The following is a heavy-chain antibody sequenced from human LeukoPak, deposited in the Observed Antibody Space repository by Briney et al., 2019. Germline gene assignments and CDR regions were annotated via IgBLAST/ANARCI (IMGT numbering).Heavy chain of an antibody. CDR2: IRYDGSNK. Sequence: PGGSLRLSCAASGFTFSSYGMHWVRQAPGKGLEWVAFIRYDGSNKYYADSVKGRFTISRDNSKNTLYLQMNSLRAEDTAVYYCAKDLGTTYYDFWSGSGGFDYWGQGTLVTVSS. CDR3: AKDLGTTYYDFWSGSGGFDY. J-gene: IGHJ4*02. D-gene: IGHD3-3*01. V-gene: IGHV3-30*02. CDR1: GFTFSSYG.